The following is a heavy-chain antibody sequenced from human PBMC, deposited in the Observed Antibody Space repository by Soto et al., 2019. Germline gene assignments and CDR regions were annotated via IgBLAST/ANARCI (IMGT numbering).Heavy chain of an antibody. D-gene: IGHD1-20*01. J-gene: IGHJ6*02. CDR3: ARYGITGTPETDYYYYYGMDV. CDR1: GSTFPSYA. Sequence: ALVRVSCGASGSTFPSYAMHWVRQALGQRLERIGWINAGNGNTKYSQKFQGRVTITRDTSASTAYMELSSLRSEDTAVYYCARYGITGTPETDYYYYYGMDVWGQGTTVTVSS. CDR2: INAGNGNT. V-gene: IGHV1-3*01.